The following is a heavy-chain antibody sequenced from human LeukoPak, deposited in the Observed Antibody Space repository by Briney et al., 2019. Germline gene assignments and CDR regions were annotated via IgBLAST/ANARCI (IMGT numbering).Heavy chain of an antibody. V-gene: IGHV1-18*01. D-gene: IGHD3-22*01. CDR2: ISAYNGNT. J-gene: IGHJ4*02. Sequence: ASVKVSCKASGYTFTSYGISWVRQAPGQGLEWMGWISAYNGNTNYAQKLQGRVTMTTDTSTSTAYMVLRSLRSDDTAVYYCARDISPYYDSSGYYYDYWGQGTLVTVSS. CDR3: ARDISPYYDSSGYYYDY. CDR1: GYTFTSYG.